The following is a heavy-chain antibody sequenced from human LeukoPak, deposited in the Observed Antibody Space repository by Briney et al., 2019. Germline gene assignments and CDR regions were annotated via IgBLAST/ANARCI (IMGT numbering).Heavy chain of an antibody. Sequence: SETLSLTCTVSGGSINGYYWSWIRQPPGKGLERIALIYYSGSTNYNPSLNSRATISLDTSKNQFSLKLSSVTAADTAVYYCARDKKIGATGSDGLDVWGQGTTVTVSS. CDR2: IYYSGST. D-gene: IGHD6-13*01. CDR1: GGSINGYY. J-gene: IGHJ6*02. V-gene: IGHV4-59*01. CDR3: ARDKKIGATGSDGLDV.